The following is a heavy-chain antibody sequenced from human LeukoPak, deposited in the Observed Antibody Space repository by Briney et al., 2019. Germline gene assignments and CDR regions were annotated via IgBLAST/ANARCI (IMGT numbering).Heavy chain of an antibody. V-gene: IGHV3-74*01. CDR1: GFTFSSYW. D-gene: IGHD6-19*01. CDR2: INSDGGST. J-gene: IGHJ3*02. CDR3: ARARVAVAGTGAFDI. Sequence: PGGSLRLSCAASGFTFSSYWMHWVRQAPGKGLVWVSRINSDGGSTSYADSVKGRFTISRDNAKNTLYLQMNSLRAEDTAVYYCARARVAVAGTGAFDIWGQGTMVTVSS.